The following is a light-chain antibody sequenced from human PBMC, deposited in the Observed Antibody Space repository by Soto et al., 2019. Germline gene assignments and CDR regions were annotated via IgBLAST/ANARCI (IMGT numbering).Light chain of an antibody. Sequence: SALTQPASVSGSLGQSITISCTGTSSDVGGYKYVSWYQQHPGKAPKLMIYEVSNRPSGVSNRFSGSKSGNTASLTISGLQAEDEADYYCSSYTSSSTYVFGNGTKVTVL. CDR2: EVS. CDR1: SSDVGGYKY. J-gene: IGLJ1*01. V-gene: IGLV2-14*01. CDR3: SSYTSSSTYV.